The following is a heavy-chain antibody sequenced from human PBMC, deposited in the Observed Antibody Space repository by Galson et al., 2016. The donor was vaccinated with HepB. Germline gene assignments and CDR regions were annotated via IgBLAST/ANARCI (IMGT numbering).Heavy chain of an antibody. CDR3: TKSEFRSGWFLDH. CDR1: GFTFSSHG. Sequence: SLRLSCAASGFTFSSHGMHWVRQAPGKAMEWVALISFDGKETFYADSVKGRFTVSRDNAKNTLYLQISSLRAEDTAVYYCTKSEFRSGWFLDHWGQGTQVTVSS. CDR2: ISFDGKET. J-gene: IGHJ4*02. V-gene: IGHV3-33*06. D-gene: IGHD6-19*01.